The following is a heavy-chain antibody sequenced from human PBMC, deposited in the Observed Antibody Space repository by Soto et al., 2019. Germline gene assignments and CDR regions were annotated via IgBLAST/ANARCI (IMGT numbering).Heavy chain of an antibody. D-gene: IGHD4-17*01. CDR2: MNPISGNT. CDR3: ARVHTVTTYFDV. CDR1: GYTFTSYD. V-gene: IGHV1-8*01. J-gene: IGHJ2*01. Sequence: QVQLVQSGAEVKKPGASVKVSCKASGYTFTSYDINWVRQATGQGLEWMGWMNPISGNTGSAQRFQGRLTVTRNTSINTAYMERTSLTSEDAAVYFCARVHTVTTYFDVWGRGTLVTVSS.